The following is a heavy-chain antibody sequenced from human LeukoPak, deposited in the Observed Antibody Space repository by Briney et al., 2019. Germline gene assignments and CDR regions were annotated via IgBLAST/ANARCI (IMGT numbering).Heavy chain of an antibody. Sequence: PGGSLRLSCAASGLTVTDYYMHWIRQAPGKGLEWVSFIGGSASNIYYADSVKGRFTISRDNAKNSLYLQMNSLRAEDTAVYYCARDSPGDYWGQGTLVTVSS. V-gene: IGHV3-11*04. CDR3: ARDSPGDY. J-gene: IGHJ4*02. CDR1: GLTVTDYY. CDR2: IGGSASNI.